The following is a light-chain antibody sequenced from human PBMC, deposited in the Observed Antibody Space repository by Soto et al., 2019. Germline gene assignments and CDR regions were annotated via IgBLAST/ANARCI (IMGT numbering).Light chain of an antibody. Sequence: DIVMTQSPDSLAVSLGERATINCKSSQSVLYSSNNKNYLAWYQQRPGQPPNLLIYWASTRESGVPARFSGSGSGTYFTLTISCLQAEDVAIYYCQQYFSFPWTFGQVTKVEIK. CDR3: QQYFSFPWT. V-gene: IGKV4-1*01. J-gene: IGKJ1*01. CDR2: WAS. CDR1: QSVLYSSNNKNY.